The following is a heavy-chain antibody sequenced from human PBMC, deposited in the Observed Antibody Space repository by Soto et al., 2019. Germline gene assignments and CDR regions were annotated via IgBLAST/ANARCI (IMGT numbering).Heavy chain of an antibody. V-gene: IGHV1-69*02. Sequence: QVQLVQSGTEVKKPGSSVKVSCKASGGTFRNYPINWVRQAPGQGLEWMGSIFPLTDIPDYAQNFQARLTISADKSTSTAYMELSSLTSDDTAMYFWARGPLVVLNYLESLCQGTLVTVSA. CDR2: IFPLTDIP. J-gene: IGHJ4*02. CDR3: ARGPLVVLNYLES. CDR1: GGTFRNYP.